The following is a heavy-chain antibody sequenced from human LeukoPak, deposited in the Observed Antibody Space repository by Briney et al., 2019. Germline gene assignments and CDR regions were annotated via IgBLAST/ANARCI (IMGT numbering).Heavy chain of an antibody. V-gene: IGHV3-74*01. CDR3: ARGKYGGYFIDD. D-gene: IGHD5-12*01. CDR2: IKPDGRDT. Sequence: GGSRRLSCAASGFTFSNYAMSWGGQAPGKGLGWVSRIKPDGRDTNYADSVKGRFTISRDNAKNTVYLQMNSLRAEDTAVYYCARGKYGGYFIDDWGQGTLVTVSS. CDR1: GFTFSNYA. J-gene: IGHJ4*02.